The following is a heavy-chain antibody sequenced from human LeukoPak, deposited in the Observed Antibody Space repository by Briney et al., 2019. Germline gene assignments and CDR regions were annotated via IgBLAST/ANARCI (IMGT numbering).Heavy chain of an antibody. V-gene: IGHV3-23*01. D-gene: IGHD3-10*01. CDR1: GFTFSSYA. J-gene: IGHJ4*02. Sequence: GGSLRLSCAASGFTFSSYAMSWVRQAPEKGLEWVSSVSGSDDTTYYADSVMGRFIISRDNSKNTLYLQMNSLRAEDTAVYYCAKARLLWFGELMSPDFDYWGQGTLVTVSS. CDR3: AKARLLWFGELMSPDFDY. CDR2: VSGSDDTT.